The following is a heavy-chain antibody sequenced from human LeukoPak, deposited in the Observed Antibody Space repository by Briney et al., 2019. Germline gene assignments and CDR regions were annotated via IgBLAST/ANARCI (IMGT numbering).Heavy chain of an antibody. D-gene: IGHD5-18*01. V-gene: IGHV3-21*01. CDR1: GFTFSSYS. CDR3: AREGYSYGQRYFDY. CDR2: ISSSSSYI. Sequence: GGSLRLSCAPSGFTFSSYSMNWVRQAPGKGLEWVSSISSSSSYIYYADSVKGRFTISRDNAKNSLYLQMNSLRAEDTAVYYCAREGYSYGQRYFDYWGQGTLVTVSS. J-gene: IGHJ4*02.